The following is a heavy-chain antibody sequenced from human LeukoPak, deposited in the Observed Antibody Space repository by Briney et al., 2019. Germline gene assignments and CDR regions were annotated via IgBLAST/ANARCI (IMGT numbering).Heavy chain of an antibody. Sequence: SETLSLTCAVSGYSISSGYYWGWIRQPPGKGPEWIGSVFHTGSNYYIPSLKSRVTISVDTSKNQFSLEVSSVTAADTAIYYCARGISTTGHDYWGPGTLVTVSS. CDR2: VFHTGSN. V-gene: IGHV4-38-2*01. CDR1: GYSISSGYY. J-gene: IGHJ4*02. CDR3: ARGISTTGHDY. D-gene: IGHD4-11*01.